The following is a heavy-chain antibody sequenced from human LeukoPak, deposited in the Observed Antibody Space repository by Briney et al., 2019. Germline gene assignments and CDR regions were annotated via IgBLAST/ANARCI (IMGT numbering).Heavy chain of an antibody. V-gene: IGHV3-23*01. CDR2: ISGSGGST. CDR1: GFTFTIYA. Sequence: GGSLRLSCAASGFTFTIYAMSWVRQAPGKGLEWVSTISGSGGSTHYADSVKGRFTISRDNSKNTLYLQMNSLRAEDTAVYYCAKDRPASGPWGYYYVMDVWGQGTAVTVFS. J-gene: IGHJ6*02. D-gene: IGHD1-26*01. CDR3: AKDRPASGPWGYYYVMDV.